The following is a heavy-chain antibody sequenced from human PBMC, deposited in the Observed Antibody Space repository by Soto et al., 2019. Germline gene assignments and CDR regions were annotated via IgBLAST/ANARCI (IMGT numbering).Heavy chain of an antibody. CDR3: TTGWRIAARPQYYYYGMDV. D-gene: IGHD6-6*01. Sequence: PGGSLRLSCAASGFTFSNAWMSWVRQAPGKGVEWVGRIKSKTDGGTTDYAAPVKGRFTISRDDSKNTLYLQMNSLKTEDTAVYYCTTGWRIAARPQYYYYGMDVWGQGTTVTVSS. V-gene: IGHV3-15*01. CDR2: IKSKTDGGTT. J-gene: IGHJ6*02. CDR1: GFTFSNAW.